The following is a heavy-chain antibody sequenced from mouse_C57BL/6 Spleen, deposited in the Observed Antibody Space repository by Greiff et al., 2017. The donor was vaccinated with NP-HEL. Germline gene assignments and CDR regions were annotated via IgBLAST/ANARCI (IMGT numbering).Heavy chain of an antibody. CDR1: GYTFTSYW. D-gene: IGHD2-12*01. J-gene: IGHJ2*01. Sequence: QVQLQQPGAELVKPGASVKLSCKASGYTFTSYWMQWVKQRPGQGLEWIGEIDPSDSYTNYNQKFKGTAPLTVDTTSGTAYMQISSLTSEEAAVYYWARSSYYMGDWGQGTTLTVSS. CDR2: IDPSDSYT. CDR3: ARSSYYMGD. V-gene: IGHV1-50*01.